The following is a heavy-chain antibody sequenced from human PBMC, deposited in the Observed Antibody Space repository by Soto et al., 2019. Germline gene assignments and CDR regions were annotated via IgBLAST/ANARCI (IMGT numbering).Heavy chain of an antibody. V-gene: IGHV1-69*13. CDR2: IIPMFGKA. Sequence: SGKVSCKASGGTFSRYAISWVRQAPGQGLEWMGGIIPMFGKANYAQKFQGRVTITADESTSTGYMELRSLISEDTAVYYCARDGTLYDSSGYYYVYWGQGTLVPVSS. J-gene: IGHJ4*02. D-gene: IGHD3-22*01. CDR3: ARDGTLYDSSGYYYVY. CDR1: GGTFSRYA.